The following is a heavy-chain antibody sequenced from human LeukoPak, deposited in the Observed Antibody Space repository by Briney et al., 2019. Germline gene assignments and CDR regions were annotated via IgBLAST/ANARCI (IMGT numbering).Heavy chain of an antibody. CDR1: GFIFSSYW. Sequence: GGSLRLSCAASGFIFSSYWMNWVRQAPGKGLEWVANINKDGSEKNYVDSVKGRFTISRDNAKNSLYLQMNSLRAEDTAVYYCARYPSGYDRGFDYWGQGTLVTVSS. D-gene: IGHD5-12*01. V-gene: IGHV3-7*04. CDR3: ARYPSGYDRGFDY. J-gene: IGHJ4*02. CDR2: INKDGSEK.